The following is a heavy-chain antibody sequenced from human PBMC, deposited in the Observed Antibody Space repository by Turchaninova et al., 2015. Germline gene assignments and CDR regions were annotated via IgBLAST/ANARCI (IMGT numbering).Heavy chain of an antibody. CDR2: INIDGSST. J-gene: IGHJ4*02. V-gene: IGHV3-74*01. CDR3: GFGLVPDF. CDR1: GFTFSSYW. Sequence: EVQLVESGGGLVQPGGSLRLSCAASGFTFSSYWMHWVRQAPGRGLVWVSRINIDGSSTNYAASGKGRFTISRDNAENTLYLQMNSLRAEDTAVYYCGFGLVPDFWGQGTLVTVSS. D-gene: IGHD3/OR15-3a*01.